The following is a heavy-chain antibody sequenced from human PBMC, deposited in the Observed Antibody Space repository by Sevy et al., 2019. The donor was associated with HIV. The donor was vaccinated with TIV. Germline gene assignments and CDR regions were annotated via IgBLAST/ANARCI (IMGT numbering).Heavy chain of an antibody. J-gene: IGHJ4*02. CDR1: GYTFTKYW. V-gene: IGHV5-51*01. CDR2: IYPDDSDT. CDR3: ARGEYEDSSSSAFNY. Sequence: GESLKISCKGSGYTFTKYWIGWVRQMPGKGLEWMGSIYPDDSDTTYSPSFQGQVTISADKSISTAYLQWSSLQASDSAMYFCARGEYEDSSSSAFNYWGQGTLVTVSS. D-gene: IGHD6-6*01.